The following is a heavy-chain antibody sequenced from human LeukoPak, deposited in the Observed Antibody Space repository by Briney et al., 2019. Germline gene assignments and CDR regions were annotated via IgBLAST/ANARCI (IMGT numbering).Heavy chain of an antibody. V-gene: IGHV4-4*07. CDR3: ARRHWNYPYYYYMDV. J-gene: IGHJ6*03. D-gene: IGHD1-7*01. Sequence: SETLSLTCTVSGGSISNYYWSWIRQPAGKGLEWIGRIYTSGSTNYSPSLKSRVTISVDKSKNQFSLELISVTAADTAVYYCARRHWNYPYYYYMDVWGKGTTVTVSS. CDR1: GGSISNYY. CDR2: IYTSGST.